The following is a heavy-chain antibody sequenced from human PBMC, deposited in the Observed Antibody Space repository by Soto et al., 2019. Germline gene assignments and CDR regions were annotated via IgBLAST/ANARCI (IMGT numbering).Heavy chain of an antibody. CDR1: GFTVSSNY. D-gene: IGHD5-12*01. J-gene: IGHJ6*02. CDR2: IYSGGST. V-gene: IGHV3-66*01. Sequence: PGGSLRLSCAASGFTVSSNYMSWVRQAPGKGLEWVSVIYSGGSTYYADSVKGRFTISRDNSKNTLYLQMNSLRAEDTAVYYCARDILDSGYDFLSDYYYGMDVWGQGTTVTVSS. CDR3: ARDILDSGYDFLSDYYYGMDV.